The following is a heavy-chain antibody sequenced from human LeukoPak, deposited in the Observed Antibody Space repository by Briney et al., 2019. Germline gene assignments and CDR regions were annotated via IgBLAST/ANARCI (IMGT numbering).Heavy chain of an antibody. Sequence: GGSLRLSCAASGFTFDDYAMPWVRQAPGKGLEWVSGISWNSGSIGYADSVKGRFTISRDNAKNSLYLQMNSLRAEDTALYYCAKASKWELPADFDYWGQGTLVTVSS. CDR2: ISWNSGSI. D-gene: IGHD1-26*01. J-gene: IGHJ4*02. CDR1: GFTFDDYA. CDR3: AKASKWELPADFDY. V-gene: IGHV3-9*01.